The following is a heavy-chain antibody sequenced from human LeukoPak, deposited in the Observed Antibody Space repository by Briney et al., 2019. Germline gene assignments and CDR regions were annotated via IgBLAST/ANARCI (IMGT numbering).Heavy chain of an antibody. J-gene: IGHJ5*02. Sequence: SETLSLTCAVSGYSISSGYYWGWIRQPPGKGLDWIGSIYHSGSTYYNPSLKSRVTISVDTSKNQFSLKLSSVTAADTAVYYCASLLIAPAGTGLWFDPWNQGTLVTVSS. CDR3: ASLLIAPAGTGLWFDP. CDR1: GYSISSGYY. CDR2: IYHSGST. V-gene: IGHV4-38-2*01. D-gene: IGHD6-13*01.